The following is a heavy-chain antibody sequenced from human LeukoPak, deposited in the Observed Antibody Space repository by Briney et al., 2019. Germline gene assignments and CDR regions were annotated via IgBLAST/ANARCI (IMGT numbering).Heavy chain of an antibody. J-gene: IGHJ6*03. V-gene: IGHV1-69*06. CDR2: IIPIFGTA. D-gene: IGHD3-16*02. Sequence: ASVKVSCKPSGGTFSIYTISWVRQAPEQGLEWMGGIIPIFGTANYAQKFQSRVKLTADKATSTAYMELSSLRSEDTAVYYCARAPNVWGSYRSQDYYYMDVWGKGTTVTVSS. CDR1: GGTFSIYT. CDR3: ARAPNVWGSYRSQDYYYMDV.